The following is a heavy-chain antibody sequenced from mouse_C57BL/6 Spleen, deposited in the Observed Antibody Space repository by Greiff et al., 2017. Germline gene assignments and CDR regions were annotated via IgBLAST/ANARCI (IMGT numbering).Heavy chain of an antibody. J-gene: IGHJ3*01. D-gene: IGHD4-1*01. CDR2: IYPRAGST. CDR1: GYTFTSYD. V-gene: IGHV1-85*01. Sequence: QVQLQQSGPELVKPGASVKLSCKASGYTFTSYDINWVKQTPGQGLEWIGWIYPRAGSTQYNEKFKGKATLTVDTSSSTAYMELHSLTSEDSAVYFCASPGTWFAYWGQGTLVTVSA. CDR3: ASPGTWFAY.